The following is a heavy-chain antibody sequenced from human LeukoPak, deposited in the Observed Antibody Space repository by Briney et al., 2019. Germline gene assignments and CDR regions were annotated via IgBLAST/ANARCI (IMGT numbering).Heavy chain of an antibody. CDR1: GASLTGYY. J-gene: IGHJ4*02. CDR3: AREAPITGTTSHFDY. V-gene: IGHV4-59*01. Sequence: PSETLSLTCSVSGASLTGYYWSWIRQPPGKGLEWIGYIYYSGSTNYNPSLKSRVTISVDTSKNQFSLKLSSVTAADTAVYYCAREAPITGTTSHFDYWGQGTLVTVSS. CDR2: IYYSGST. D-gene: IGHD1-20*01.